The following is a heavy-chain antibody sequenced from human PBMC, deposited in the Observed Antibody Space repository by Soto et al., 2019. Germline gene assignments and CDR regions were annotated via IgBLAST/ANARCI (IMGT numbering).Heavy chain of an antibody. CDR2: IYSGGYT. CDR1: GFTVSNNY. J-gene: IGHJ4*02. D-gene: IGHD3-10*01. CDR3: APLAGGGGY. Sequence: EVQLVESGGGLIQPGGSLRLSCAVSGFTVSNNYMSWVRQAPGKGLEGVSVIYSGGYTAYGDSVKGRFTISRDNSKNTLYLQRKRLGPGDPAVFYGAPLAGGGGYWGQGTLVTVSS. V-gene: IGHV3-53*01.